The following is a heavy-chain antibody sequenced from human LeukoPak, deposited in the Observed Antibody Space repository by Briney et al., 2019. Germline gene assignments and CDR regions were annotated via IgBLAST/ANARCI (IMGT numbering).Heavy chain of an antibody. D-gene: IGHD3-22*01. V-gene: IGHV3-30*18. CDR2: ISFDGSNQ. Sequence: GGSLRLSCVVSGFIFSNYGMHWVRQAPGKGLEWVAVISFDGSNQYYANSVKGRFTISRDDSKNTLYLQMNSLRIEDTAVYYCAKDTYYYDSSGYPDYWGQGTLVTVSS. J-gene: IGHJ4*02. CDR1: GFIFSNYG. CDR3: AKDTYYYDSSGYPDY.